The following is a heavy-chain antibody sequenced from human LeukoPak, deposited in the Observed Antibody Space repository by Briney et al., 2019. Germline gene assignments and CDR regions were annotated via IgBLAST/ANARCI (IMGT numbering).Heavy chain of an antibody. J-gene: IGHJ4*02. CDR1: GYTFTGYY. V-gene: IGHV1-2*02. D-gene: IGHD5-18*01. CDR2: INPNSGGT. Sequence: GASVKVSCKASGYTFTGYYMHWVRQAPGQGLEWMGWINPNSGGTNYAQKFQGRVTMTRDTSISTAYMELSRLRSDDTAVYYCARVGSHGYSYGYFQDIPAAYDYWGQGTLVTVSS. CDR3: ARVGSHGYSYGYFQDIPAAYDY.